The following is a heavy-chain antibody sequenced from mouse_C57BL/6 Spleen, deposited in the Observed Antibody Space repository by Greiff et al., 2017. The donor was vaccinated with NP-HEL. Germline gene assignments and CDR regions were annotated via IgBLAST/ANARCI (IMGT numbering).Heavy chain of an antibody. CDR3: TKIYYDSLYYAMDY. V-gene: IGHV5-9-1*02. D-gene: IGHD2-4*01. Sequence: DVMLVESGEGLVKPGGSLKLSCAASGFTFSSYAMSWVRQTPEKRLEWVAYISSGGDYIYYADTVKGRFTISRDNARNTLYLQMSSLKSEDTAMYYCTKIYYDSLYYAMDYWGQGTSVTVSS. CDR2: ISSGGDYI. J-gene: IGHJ4*01. CDR1: GFTFSSYA.